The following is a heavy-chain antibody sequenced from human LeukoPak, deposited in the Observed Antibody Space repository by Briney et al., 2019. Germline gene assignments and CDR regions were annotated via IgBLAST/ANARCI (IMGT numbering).Heavy chain of an antibody. CDR3: ARGVSRYYYGMDV. CDR2: ISYDGSNK. Sequence: TGGSLRLSCAASGFTFSSYAMHWVRQAPGKGLEWVAVISYDGSNKYYADSVKGRFTISRDNSKNTLYLQMNSLRAEDTAVYYCARGVSRYYYGMDVWSQGTTVTVSS. J-gene: IGHJ6*02. CDR1: GFTFSSYA. V-gene: IGHV3-30*04. D-gene: IGHD2/OR15-2a*01.